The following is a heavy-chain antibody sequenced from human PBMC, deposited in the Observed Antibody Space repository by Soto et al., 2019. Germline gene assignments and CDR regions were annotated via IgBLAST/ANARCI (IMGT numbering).Heavy chain of an antibody. Sequence: GGSLRLSCAASGFTFSSYAMSWVRQAPGKGLEWVSAISGSGGSTYYADSVKGRFTISRDNSKNTLYLQMNSLRAEDTAGYYCAKSEVLRYFDWLSEGYYMDVWGKGTTVTVSS. CDR1: GFTFSSYA. V-gene: IGHV3-23*01. J-gene: IGHJ6*03. CDR2: ISGSGGST. D-gene: IGHD3-9*01. CDR3: AKSEVLRYFDWLSEGYYMDV.